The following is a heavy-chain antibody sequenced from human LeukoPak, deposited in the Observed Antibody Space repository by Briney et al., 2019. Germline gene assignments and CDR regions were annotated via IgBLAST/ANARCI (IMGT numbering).Heavy chain of an antibody. CDR2: INHSGST. V-gene: IGHV4-34*01. CDR1: GGSFSGYY. J-gene: IGHJ5*02. Sequence: SETLSLTCAVYGGSFSGYYWSWIRQPPGKGLEWIGEINHSGSTNYNPSLKSRVTISVDTSKNQFSLKLSSVTAADTAVYYCARRIRQDNWFDPWGQGTLVTVSS. CDR3: ARRIRQDNWFDP.